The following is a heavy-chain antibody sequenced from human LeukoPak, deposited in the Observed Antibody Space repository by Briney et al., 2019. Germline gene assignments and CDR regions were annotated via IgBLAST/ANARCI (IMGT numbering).Heavy chain of an antibody. CDR1: GGTFSSYA. D-gene: IGHD6-19*01. CDR2: IIPIFGTA. J-gene: IGHJ6*03. Sequence: SVKVSCKASGGTFSSYAISWVRQAPGQGLEWMGRIIPIFGTANYAQKFQGRVTIATDESTSTAYMELSSLRSEDTAVYYCAREGAVAGTGLYYYYYMDVWGKGTTVTVSS. V-gene: IGHV1-69*05. CDR3: AREGAVAGTGLYYYYYMDV.